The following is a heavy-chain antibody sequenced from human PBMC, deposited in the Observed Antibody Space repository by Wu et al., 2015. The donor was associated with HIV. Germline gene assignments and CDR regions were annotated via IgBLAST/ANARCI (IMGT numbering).Heavy chain of an antibody. D-gene: IGHD6-13*01. V-gene: IGHV1-69*05. CDR3: ARGYSSSWAFYYYYGMDV. J-gene: IGHJ6*02. CDR1: GGTFSSYA. CDR2: IIPIFGTA. Sequence: QVQLVQSGAEVKKPGSSVKVSCKASGGTFSSYAISWVRQAPGQGLEWMGGIIPIFGTANYAQKFQGRVTITTDESTSTAYMELSSLRSEDTAVYYCARGYSSSWAFYYYYGMDVWGQGTTVTGLL.